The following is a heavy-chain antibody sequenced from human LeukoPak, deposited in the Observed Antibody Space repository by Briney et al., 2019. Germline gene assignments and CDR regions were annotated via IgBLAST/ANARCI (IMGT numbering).Heavy chain of an antibody. J-gene: IGHJ3*02. CDR2: ISAYNGNT. CDR3: ARGVYYDFWSGYWEKSVAFDI. Sequence: ASVKVSCKASGYTFTSYGISWVRQAPGQGLEWMGWISAYNGNTNYAQKLQGRVTMTTDTSTSTAYMELRSLRSDDTAVYYCARGVYYDFWSGYWEKSVAFDIWGQGTMVTVSS. D-gene: IGHD3-3*01. CDR1: GYTFTSYG. V-gene: IGHV1-18*01.